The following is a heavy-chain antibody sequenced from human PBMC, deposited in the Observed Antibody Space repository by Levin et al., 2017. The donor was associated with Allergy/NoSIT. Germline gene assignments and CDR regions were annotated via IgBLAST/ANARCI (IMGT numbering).Heavy chain of an antibody. D-gene: IGHD6-19*01. CDR1: GFTFRSYE. J-gene: IGHJ6*02. CDR3: ARVGGYSSGWTYYYYYYGMDV. Sequence: LSLPCAASGFTFRSYEMNWVRQAPGKGLEWVSYISSSGSTIYYADSVKGRFTISRDNAKNSLYLQMNSLRAEDTAVYYCARVGGYSSGWTYYYYYYGMDVWGQGTTVTVSS. V-gene: IGHV3-48*03. CDR2: ISSSGSTI.